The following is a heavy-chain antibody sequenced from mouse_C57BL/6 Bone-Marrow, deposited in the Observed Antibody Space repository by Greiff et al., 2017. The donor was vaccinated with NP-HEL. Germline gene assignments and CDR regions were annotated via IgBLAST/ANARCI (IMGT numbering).Heavy chain of an antibody. CDR2: ISYDGSN. Sequence: DVQLVESGPGLVKPSQSLSLTCPVTGYSITSGYYWNWIRQFPGNKLEWMGYISYDGSNNYNPSLKNRISITRDTSKNQFFLKLNSVTTEDTATYYCARGDYYGRPPFDYWGQGTTLTVSS. CDR3: ARGDYYGRPPFDY. D-gene: IGHD1-1*01. CDR1: GYSITSGYY. V-gene: IGHV3-6*01. J-gene: IGHJ2*01.